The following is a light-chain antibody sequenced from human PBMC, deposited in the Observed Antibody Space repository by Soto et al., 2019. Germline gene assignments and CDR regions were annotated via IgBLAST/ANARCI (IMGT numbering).Light chain of an antibody. J-gene: IGKJ4*01. CDR1: QSVRNN. CDR3: QHYSDWPLT. CDR2: GIS. Sequence: EIAITQSPATLSVSPGERATLSCRASQSVRNNYLAWYQQKPGQAPRLLIYGISTRATGIPARFSGSGSGTEFTLTINSLQSEDFAVYYCQHYSDWPLTFGGGTKVEIK. V-gene: IGKV3-15*01.